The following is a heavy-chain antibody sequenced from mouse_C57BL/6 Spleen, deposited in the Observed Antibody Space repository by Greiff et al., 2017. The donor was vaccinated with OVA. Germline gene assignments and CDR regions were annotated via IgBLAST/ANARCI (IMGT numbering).Heavy chain of an antibody. D-gene: IGHD1-1*01. Sequence: EVKLVESEGGLVQPGSSMKLSCTASGFTFSDYYMAWVRQVPEKGLEWVANINYDGSSTYYLDSLKSRFIISRDNAKNILYLQMSSLKSEDTATYYCARERDYGSSLDYWGQGTTLTVSS. CDR3: ARERDYGSSLDY. J-gene: IGHJ2*01. CDR1: GFTFSDYY. V-gene: IGHV5-16*01. CDR2: INYDGSST.